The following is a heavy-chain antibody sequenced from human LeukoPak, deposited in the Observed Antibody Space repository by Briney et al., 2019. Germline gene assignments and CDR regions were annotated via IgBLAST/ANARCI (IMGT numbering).Heavy chain of an antibody. D-gene: IGHD6-13*01. J-gene: IGHJ4*02. CDR3: ARRQFSSWGTRVDY. CDR1: GFTFSSYG. CDR2: INHSGST. Sequence: GSLRLSCAASGFTFSSYGMSWVRQAPGKGLEWIGEINHSGSTNYNPSLKSRVTMSVDTSKNQFSLKLSSVTAADTAVYYCARRQFSSWGTRVDYWGQGTLVTVSS. V-gene: IGHV4-34*01.